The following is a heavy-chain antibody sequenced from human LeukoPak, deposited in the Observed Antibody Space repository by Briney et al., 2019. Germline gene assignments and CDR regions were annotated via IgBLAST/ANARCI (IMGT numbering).Heavy chain of an antibody. J-gene: IGHJ1*01. CDR1: GFTFSNYE. CDR2: IASSGSTI. V-gene: IGHV3-48*03. CDR3: ATSRGYFFRWFQH. D-gene: IGHD3-22*01. Sequence: GGSLRLSCSASGFTFSNYEMNWVRQAPGKGLEWVSYIASSGSTIYYADSVKGRFTISRDNAKSSLYLQMNSLRADDTAVYYCATSRGYFFRWFQHWGQGALVTVSS.